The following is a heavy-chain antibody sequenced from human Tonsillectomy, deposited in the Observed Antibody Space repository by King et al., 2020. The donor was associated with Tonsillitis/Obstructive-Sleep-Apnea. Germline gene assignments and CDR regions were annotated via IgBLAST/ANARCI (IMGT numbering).Heavy chain of an antibody. CDR2: IRNKANSYSR. J-gene: IGHJ3*02. CDR3: ARERNSGSYFLGAFDI. D-gene: IGHD1-26*01. V-gene: IGHV3-72*01. Sequence: QLVQSGGGLVQPGGSLRLSCAASGFTFNDHFMDWVRQAPGKGLEWIGRIRNKANSYSREYAASVAGRFTISRDDSKNSLYLQMNSLKTEDTAVYYCARERNSGSYFLGAFDIWGQGTVVTVSS. CDR1: GFTFNDHF.